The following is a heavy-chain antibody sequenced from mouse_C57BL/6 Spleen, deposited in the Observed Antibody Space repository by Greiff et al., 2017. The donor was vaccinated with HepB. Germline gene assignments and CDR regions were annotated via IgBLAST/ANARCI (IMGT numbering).Heavy chain of an antibody. Sequence: EVKLVESGPELVKPGASVKISCKASGYSFTDYNMNWVKQSNGKSLEWIGVINPNYGTTSYNQKFKGKATLTVDQSSSTAYMQLNSLTSEDSAVYYCASPAQATDFDYWGQGTTLTVSS. V-gene: IGHV1-39*01. J-gene: IGHJ2*01. CDR2: INPNYGTT. CDR1: GYSFTDYN. CDR3: ASPAQATDFDY. D-gene: IGHD3-2*02.